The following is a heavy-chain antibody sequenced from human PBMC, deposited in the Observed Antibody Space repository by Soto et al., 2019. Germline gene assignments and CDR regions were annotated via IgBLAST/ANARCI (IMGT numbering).Heavy chain of an antibody. Sequence: GGSLRLSCAASGFTFSNAWMNWVRQAPGKGLEWVGRIKSKTDGGTTDYAAPVKGRFTISRDDSKNTLYLQMNSLKTEDTAVYYCTTPICSGGSCYSTYYYYGMDVWGQGTTVTVSS. J-gene: IGHJ6*02. D-gene: IGHD2-15*01. V-gene: IGHV3-15*07. CDR3: TTPICSGGSCYSTYYYYGMDV. CDR1: GFTFSNAW. CDR2: IKSKTDGGTT.